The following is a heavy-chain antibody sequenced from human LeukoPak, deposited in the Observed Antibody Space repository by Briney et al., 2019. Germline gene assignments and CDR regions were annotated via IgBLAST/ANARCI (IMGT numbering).Heavy chain of an antibody. Sequence: EASVKVSCKASGGTFSSYAISWVRRAPGQGLEWMGGIIPIFGTANYAQKFQGRVTITADESTSTAYMELSSLRSEDTAVYYCARDFPTTPHWYFDLWGRGTLVTVSS. D-gene: IGHD1-26*01. J-gene: IGHJ2*01. V-gene: IGHV1-69*01. CDR1: GGTFSSYA. CDR3: ARDFPTTPHWYFDL. CDR2: IIPIFGTA.